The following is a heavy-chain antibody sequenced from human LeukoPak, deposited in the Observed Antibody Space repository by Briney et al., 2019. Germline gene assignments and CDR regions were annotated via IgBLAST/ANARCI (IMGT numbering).Heavy chain of an antibody. Sequence: ASVKVSCKASGYTFTSYDINWVRQATGQGLEWMGWMNPNSGNTNYAQKLQGRVTMTTDTSTSTAYMELRSLRSDDTAVYYCARDLTTVVTPYAFDIWGQGTMVTVSS. CDR3: ARDLTTVVTPYAFDI. J-gene: IGHJ3*02. D-gene: IGHD4-23*01. CDR1: GYTFTSYD. V-gene: IGHV1-18*01. CDR2: MNPNSGNT.